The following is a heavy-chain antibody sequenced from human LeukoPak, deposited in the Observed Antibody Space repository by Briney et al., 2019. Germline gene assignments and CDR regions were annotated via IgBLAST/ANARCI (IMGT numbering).Heavy chain of an antibody. CDR2: IKEDGSED. D-gene: IGHD5-18*01. V-gene: IGHV3-7*01. J-gene: IGHJ4*02. CDR1: GGSISSSSYY. CDR3: ARDADGYED. Sequence: ETLSLTCTVSGGSISSSSYYWGWIRQAPGKGLEWVANIKEDGSEDYYADSVKGRFAISKDNAKNSLYLQMNSLRAEDTAMYYCARDADGYEDWGQGTLVTVSS.